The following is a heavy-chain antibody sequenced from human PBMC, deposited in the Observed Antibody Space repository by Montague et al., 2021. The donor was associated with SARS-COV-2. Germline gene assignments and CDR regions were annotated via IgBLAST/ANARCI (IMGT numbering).Heavy chain of an antibody. Sequence: SRRLSWAASGFTFNRHAIVWLRQAPGKGLEWVSSISGGGRSIYYAESVKGRFSVSRDNSNSTVYMHMNSLRDEDTAVYYCAKSVAEASAGVTWFDPWGQGTLVTVSS. D-gene: IGHD2-21*01. CDR3: AKSVAEASAGVTWFDP. J-gene: IGHJ5*02. CDR1: GFTFNRHA. CDR2: ISGGGRSI. V-gene: IGHV3-23*01.